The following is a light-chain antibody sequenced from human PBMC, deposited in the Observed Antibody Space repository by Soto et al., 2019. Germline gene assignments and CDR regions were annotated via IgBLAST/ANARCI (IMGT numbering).Light chain of an antibody. J-gene: IGLJ1*01. CDR3: ISYTVSRSYV. Sequence: QSALTQPAPVSGSPGQSITISCSGTSSDIGAYNHVAWFQQFPGKTPKLVIYSVSDRPSGVSYRFSGSKSGNTASLTISGLQADDEADYYCISYTVSRSYVFGTGTKLTVL. CDR2: SVS. V-gene: IGLV2-14*01. CDR1: SSDIGAYNH.